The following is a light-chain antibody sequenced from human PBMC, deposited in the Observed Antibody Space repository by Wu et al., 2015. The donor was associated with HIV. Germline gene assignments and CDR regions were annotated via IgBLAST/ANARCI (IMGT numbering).Light chain of an antibody. V-gene: IGKV3-11*01. J-gene: IGKJ4*01. CDR1: QSVSSY. CDR3: QHRINSPT. Sequence: EIVLTQSPDTLSLSPGERATLSCRASQSVSSYLAWYQHKPGQAPRLLIYDASDRATGISARFSGSGSGTEFTLTISSLEPEDFAFYYCQHRINSPTFGGGIKVEIK. CDR2: DAS.